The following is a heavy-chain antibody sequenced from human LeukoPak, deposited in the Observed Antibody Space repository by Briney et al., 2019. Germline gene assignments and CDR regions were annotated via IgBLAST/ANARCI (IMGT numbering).Heavy chain of an antibody. J-gene: IGHJ4*02. CDR3: ARLFAPFCGNDCGQFDY. CDR2: IYSSGST. V-gene: IGHV3-53*01. D-gene: IGHD2-21*02. Sequence: PGRSLRLSCAVSGFTVSRNYMAWVRQAPGRGLEWVSVIYSSGSTLYADSVKGRFTISRDNSKNTLYLQMNSLRAEDTAVYYCARLFAPFCGNDCGQFDYWGQGTLVTVSS. CDR1: GFTVSRNY.